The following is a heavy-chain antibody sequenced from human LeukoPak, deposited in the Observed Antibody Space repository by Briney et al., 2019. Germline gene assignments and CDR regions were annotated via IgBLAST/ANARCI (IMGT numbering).Heavy chain of an antibody. CDR2: IYSTGST. Sequence: PSETLSLTCTVSGGSISSYYWSWIRQPPGKELEWIGYIYSTGSTSYNPSLKSRVTISIDTSKNQLSLNLNSVAAADTAVYYCARAPILYYFDCWGQGTLVTVS. V-gene: IGHV4-59*08. CDR3: ARAPILYYFDC. J-gene: IGHJ4*02. CDR1: GGSISSYY.